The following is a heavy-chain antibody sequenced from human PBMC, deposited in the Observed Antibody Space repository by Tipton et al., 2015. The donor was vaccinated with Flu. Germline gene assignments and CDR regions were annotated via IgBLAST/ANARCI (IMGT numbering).Heavy chain of an antibody. D-gene: IGHD2-21*01. V-gene: IGHV3-23*01. CDR1: GFTFSSHA. CDR2: ISGRGENT. CDR3: ARQIGGGDCY. Sequence: SLRLSCTASGFTFSSHAMTWVRQAPGKGLEWVSIISGRGENTYYADSVKGRFTISKDNSKSTLYLQMNSLSAEDTAVYYCARQIGGGDCYWGQGTLVTVSS. J-gene: IGHJ4*02.